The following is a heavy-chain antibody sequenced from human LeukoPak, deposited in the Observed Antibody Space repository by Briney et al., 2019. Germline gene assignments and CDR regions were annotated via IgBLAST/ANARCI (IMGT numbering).Heavy chain of an antibody. CDR3: ARMRLRHAFDI. Sequence: PGGSLRLSCAASGFTFSSYSMTWVRQAPGKGLEWVSSISSSSSYIYYADSVKGRFTISRDNTKNSLYLQMNSLRAEDTAVYYCARMRLRHAFDIWGQGTMVTVSS. J-gene: IGHJ3*02. D-gene: IGHD4-17*01. V-gene: IGHV3-21*01. CDR1: GFTFSSYS. CDR2: ISSSSSYI.